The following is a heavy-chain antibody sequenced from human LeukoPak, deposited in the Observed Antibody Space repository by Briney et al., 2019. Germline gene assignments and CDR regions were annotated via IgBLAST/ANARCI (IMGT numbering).Heavy chain of an antibody. CDR3: ARAIVGTENFDY. Sequence: GGPLTLSCDVCGFSFTIHAVLGARGAPGKAIEGVAVVSPDGSTQDYTDSVRGRFTISRDNTKSTFYLQMNRLRTDDTAVYYCARAIVGTENFDYGRQGTLVSVSS. J-gene: IGHJ4*02. V-gene: IGHV3-30*10. D-gene: IGHD5-12*01. CDR1: GFSFTIHA. CDR2: VSPDGSTQ.